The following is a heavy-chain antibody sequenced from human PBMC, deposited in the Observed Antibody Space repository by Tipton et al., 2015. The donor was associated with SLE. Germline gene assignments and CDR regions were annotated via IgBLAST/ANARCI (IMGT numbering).Heavy chain of an antibody. CDR1: GFTFTGYY. CDR2: VNPDTGGT. Sequence: QLVQSGPEVKKPGASVKVSCKASGFTFTGYYIHWVRQAPGQGLEWMGIVNPDTGGTSYAQRFQGRVTVTADTSSSTVYVELSSLRFDDTAVYYCARDRSRSGSDVFDYWGHGSLVTVSS. J-gene: IGHJ4*01. V-gene: IGHV1-46*01. D-gene: IGHD1-26*01. CDR3: ARDRSRSGSDVFDY.